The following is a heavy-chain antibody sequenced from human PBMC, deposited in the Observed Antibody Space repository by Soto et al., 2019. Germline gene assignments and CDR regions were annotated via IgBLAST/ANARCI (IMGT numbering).Heavy chain of an antibody. CDR1: GGTFSSYA. Sequence: GAAVKFSCKACGGTFSSYAISWVRQAPGQGLEWMGGIIPIFGTANYAQKFQGRVTITADGSTSTAYMELSSLRSEDTAVYYCARGLVAARHYYYYGMDVWGQGTTVTVSS. J-gene: IGHJ6*02. CDR2: IIPIFGTA. D-gene: IGHD6-6*01. CDR3: ARGLVAARHYYYYGMDV. V-gene: IGHV1-69*13.